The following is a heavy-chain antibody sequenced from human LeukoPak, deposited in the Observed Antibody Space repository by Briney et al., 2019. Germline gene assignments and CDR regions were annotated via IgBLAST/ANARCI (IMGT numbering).Heavy chain of an antibody. J-gene: IGHJ4*02. CDR2: ISAYNGNT. CDR1: GYTFTSYG. D-gene: IGHD1-14*01. V-gene: IGHV1-18*01. CDR3: ARDRTGIRTLDY. Sequence: ASVKASRKASGYTFTSYGISWVRQAPGQGLEWMGWISAYNGNTHYAQKLQGRVTMTTDTSTSTAYMELRSLRSDDTAVYYCARDRTGIRTLDYWGQGNVVTVSS.